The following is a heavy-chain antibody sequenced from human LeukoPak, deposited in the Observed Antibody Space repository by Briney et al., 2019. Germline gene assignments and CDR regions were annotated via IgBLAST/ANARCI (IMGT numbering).Heavy chain of an antibody. CDR3: ARDRYYYGSGSYPLDY. CDR2: IYTSGST. D-gene: IGHD3-10*01. V-gene: IGHV4-4*07. J-gene: IGHJ4*02. Sequence: SETLSLTCTVSGGSISSYYWSWIRQPAGKGLEWIGRIYTSGSTNYNPSLKSRVTMSVDTSKNQFSLKLSSVTAADTAVYYCARDRYYYGSGSYPLDYWGQGTLVTVSS. CDR1: GGSISSYY.